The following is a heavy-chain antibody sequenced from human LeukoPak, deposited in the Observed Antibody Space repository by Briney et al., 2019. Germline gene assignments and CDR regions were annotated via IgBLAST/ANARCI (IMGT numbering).Heavy chain of an antibody. CDR2: ISANGGGT. V-gene: IGHV3-23*01. J-gene: IGHJ4*02. CDR1: GFTFSNYA. Sequence: GGSLRLSCAASGFTFSNYAMSWVRQAPGKGLEWVSAISANGGGTYYADSVKGRFTISRDNSKNTLYLQMNSLRAEDTAVYYCAKSSYYDSSGYYREYYFDYWGQGTLVTVSS. CDR3: AKSSYYDSSGYYREYYFDY. D-gene: IGHD3-22*01.